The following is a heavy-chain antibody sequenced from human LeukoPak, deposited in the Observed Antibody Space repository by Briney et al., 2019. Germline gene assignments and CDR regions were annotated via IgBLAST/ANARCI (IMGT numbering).Heavy chain of an antibody. D-gene: IGHD2-2*01. Sequence: GGSLRLSCTASGFTFGDYAMSWVRQAPGKGLEWVGFIRSKAYGGTTEYAASVNGRFTISRDDSKSIAYLQMNSLKTEDTAVYYCTRDLDPLGYCSSTSCYRTDIFDYWGQGTLVTVSS. CDR3: TRDLDPLGYCSSTSCYRTDIFDY. V-gene: IGHV3-49*04. CDR2: IRSKAYGGTT. J-gene: IGHJ4*02. CDR1: GFTFGDYA.